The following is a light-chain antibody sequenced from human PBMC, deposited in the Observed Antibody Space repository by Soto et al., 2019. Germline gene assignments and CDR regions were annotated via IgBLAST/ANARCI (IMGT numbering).Light chain of an antibody. V-gene: IGKV3-15*01. CDR3: QQYNNWPRRT. CDR2: GAS. J-gene: IGKJ1*01. Sequence: MTQSPATLSVSPGERATLSCRASQSVSSNLAWYQQKPGQAPRLLIYGASTRATGIPARFSGSGSGTEFTLTISSLQSEDFAVNYCQQYNNWPRRTFGQGTKVDIK. CDR1: QSVSSN.